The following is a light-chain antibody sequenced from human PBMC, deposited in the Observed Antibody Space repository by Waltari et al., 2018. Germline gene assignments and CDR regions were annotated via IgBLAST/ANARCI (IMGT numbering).Light chain of an antibody. CDR3: QQAHFFPPT. V-gene: IGKV1-12*01. Sequence: IQMTQSPSSVSASVGDRVTITCRASQLISASLAWYQQKPGKAPKLLIYGASALQRGVPSRFSGSGSGTDFALTISSLQAEDFATYFCQQAHFFPPTFGQGTKVEI. CDR1: QLISAS. CDR2: GAS. J-gene: IGKJ1*01.